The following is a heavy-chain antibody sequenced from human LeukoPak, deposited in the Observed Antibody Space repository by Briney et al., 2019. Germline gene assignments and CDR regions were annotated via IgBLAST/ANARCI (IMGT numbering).Heavy chain of an antibody. Sequence: GGSLRLSCAASGFTFYDYAMYWVRQAPGKGLEWVSGISWNSETIDYADSVKGRFTISRDNAKNFLYLQMNSLRPEDTAVYYCARESIWLQFHSFDFWGQGTLVTVSS. CDR3: ARESIWLQFHSFDF. V-gene: IGHV3-9*01. CDR2: ISWNSETI. J-gene: IGHJ4*02. CDR1: GFTFYDYA. D-gene: IGHD5-24*01.